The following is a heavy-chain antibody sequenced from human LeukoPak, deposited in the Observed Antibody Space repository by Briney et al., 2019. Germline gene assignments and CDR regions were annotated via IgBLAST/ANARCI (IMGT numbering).Heavy chain of an antibody. D-gene: IGHD2-21*01. J-gene: IGHJ5*02. CDR1: GVSVSDYY. CDR3: ARIRCGRGQARCYNH. V-gene: IGHV4-34*01. Sequence: PSETLSLTCAVSGVSVSDYYWSWNRQSPEKGLEWIGEVSPGGYTTYNPSLRSRVITSEDTSENQLSLNVTSVTAADTALYYCARIRCGRGQARCYNHWAQGSLVTVSS. CDR2: VSPGGYT.